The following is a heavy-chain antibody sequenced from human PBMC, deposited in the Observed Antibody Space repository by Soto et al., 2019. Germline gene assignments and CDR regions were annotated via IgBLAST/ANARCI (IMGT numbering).Heavy chain of an antibody. J-gene: IGHJ5*02. D-gene: IGHD6-19*01. Sequence: ASVKVSCKASGYTFTGYAMHWVRQAPGQRLEWMGWINAGNGNTKYSQKFQGRVTITRDTSASTAYMELSSLRSEDTAVYYCARAIAVAGFDHWGQGTLVTVSS. CDR3: ARAIAVAGFDH. CDR1: GYTFTGYA. V-gene: IGHV1-3*01. CDR2: INAGNGNT.